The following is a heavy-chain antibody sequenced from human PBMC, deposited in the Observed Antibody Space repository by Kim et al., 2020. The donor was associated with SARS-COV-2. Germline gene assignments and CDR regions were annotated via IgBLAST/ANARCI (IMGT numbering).Heavy chain of an antibody. V-gene: IGHV3-74*03. Sequence: GGSLRLSCAASGFTFISYWVNWVRQAPGKGLLWVSRLNGDGSDTKYVDSVKGRFTISRDNAKNTLYLEMKSLRVDDPAVYYCARGTFASGVDLWGQGTTVTVS. CDR2: LNGDGSDT. CDR3: ARGTFASGVDL. J-gene: IGHJ6*02. CDR1: GFTFISYW.